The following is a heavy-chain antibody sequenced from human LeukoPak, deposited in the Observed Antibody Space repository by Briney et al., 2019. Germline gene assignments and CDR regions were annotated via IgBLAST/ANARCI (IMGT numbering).Heavy chain of an antibody. V-gene: IGHV1-2*02. Sequence: ASVKVSCKASGYTFTGYYMHWVRQAPGQGLEWMGWINPNSGGTNYAQKFQGRVTMTTDTSTSTAYMELRSLRSDDTAVYYCARDRDDYGDLGMFDPWGQGTLVTVSS. J-gene: IGHJ5*02. CDR3: ARDRDDYGDLGMFDP. CDR2: INPNSGGT. D-gene: IGHD4-17*01. CDR1: GYTFTGYY.